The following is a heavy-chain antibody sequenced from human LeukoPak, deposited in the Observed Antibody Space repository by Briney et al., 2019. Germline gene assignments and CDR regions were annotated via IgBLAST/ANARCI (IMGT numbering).Heavy chain of an antibody. CDR1: GFSISNTA. J-gene: IGHJ4*02. V-gene: IGHV3-15*01. Sequence: GGSLRLSCAASGFSISNTAMNWVRQPPGKGLEWVGRIKSKTDGGTIDYAAPVKGRFTISRDDSKTTLYLQMNSLKTEDTALYYCTTWGTYWGQGTLVTVSS. CDR3: TTWGTY. CDR2: IKSKTDGGTI. D-gene: IGHD7-27*01.